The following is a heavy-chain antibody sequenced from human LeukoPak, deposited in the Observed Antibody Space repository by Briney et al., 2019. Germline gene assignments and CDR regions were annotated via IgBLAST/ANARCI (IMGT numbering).Heavy chain of an antibody. Sequence: SETLSLTCTVSGGSISSGSYYWSWIRQPAGKGLEWIGRTYTSGSTNYNPSLKSRVTISVDTSKNQFSLELSSVTAADTAVYYCARVPGNTFLEGAFDYWGQGTLVTVSS. D-gene: IGHD3-16*01. CDR2: TYTSGST. CDR1: GGSISSGSYY. V-gene: IGHV4-61*02. CDR3: ARVPGNTFLEGAFDY. J-gene: IGHJ4*02.